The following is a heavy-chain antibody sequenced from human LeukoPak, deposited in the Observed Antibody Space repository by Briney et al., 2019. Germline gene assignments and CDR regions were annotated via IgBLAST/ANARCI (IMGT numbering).Heavy chain of an antibody. CDR2: IYSGGST. CDR3: ARSTPDYYYMDV. J-gene: IGHJ6*03. Sequence: GGSLRLSCAASGFTVSSSYMSWVRQAPGKGLEWVSVIYSGGSTYYADSVKGRFTISRDNSKNTLYLQMNSLRAEDTAVYYCARSTPDYYYMDVWGKGTTVTVSS. CDR1: GFTVSSSY. V-gene: IGHV3-66*02.